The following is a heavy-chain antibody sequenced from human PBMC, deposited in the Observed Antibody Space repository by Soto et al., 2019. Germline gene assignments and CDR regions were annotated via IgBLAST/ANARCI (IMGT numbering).Heavy chain of an antibody. V-gene: IGHV4-59*08. CDR1: GGSISSYY. CDR3: ARHPGRGVIDY. J-gene: IGHJ4*02. CDR2: IYYSGST. Sequence: QVQLQESGPGLVKPSETLSLTCTVSGGSISSYYWSWIRQPPGKGLEWIGYIYYSGSTNYNPSIKSRVTISVDTSKNQFSLKLSSATAADTAVYYCARHPGRGVIDYWGQGTLVTVSS. D-gene: IGHD3-10*01.